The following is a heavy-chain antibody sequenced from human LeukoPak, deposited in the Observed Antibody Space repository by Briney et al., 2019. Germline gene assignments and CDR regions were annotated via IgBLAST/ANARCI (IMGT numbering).Heavy chain of an antibody. CDR2: ISSSGSTI. Sequence: GGSLRLSCAASGFTFSSYGMHSVREAPGKGLEGVSYISSSGSTIYYAYSVKGGFTIARDNAKNSLYLQMNSLRAEDTAVYYCARVIGGETFDYWGQGALVTVSS. V-gene: IGHV3-48*04. CDR3: ARVIGGETFDY. CDR1: GFTFSSYG. J-gene: IGHJ4*02. D-gene: IGHD2-15*01.